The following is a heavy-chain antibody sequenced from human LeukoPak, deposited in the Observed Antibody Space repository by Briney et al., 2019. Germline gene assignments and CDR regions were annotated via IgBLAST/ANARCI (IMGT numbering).Heavy chain of an antibody. J-gene: IGHJ3*02. Sequence: PSETLSLTCTVSGGSISSGDYYWSWIRQPPGKGLEWIGYIYYSGSTYYSPSLKSRVTISVDTSKNQFSLKLSSVTAADTAVYYCAIFYGSTRSFDIWGQGTMVTVSS. CDR1: GGSISSGDYY. D-gene: IGHD2-2*01. CDR2: IYYSGST. CDR3: AIFYGSTRSFDI. V-gene: IGHV4-30-4*08.